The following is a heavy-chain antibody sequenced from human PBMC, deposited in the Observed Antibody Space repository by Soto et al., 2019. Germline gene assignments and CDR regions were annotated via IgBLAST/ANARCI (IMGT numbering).Heavy chain of an antibody. CDR1: GFTFSSSV. V-gene: IGHV3-23*01. D-gene: IGHD2-2*01. CDR2: ISGNNEYI. CDR3: APGRFCSSAACLAAE. J-gene: IGHJ4*02. Sequence: DVQLLESGGGLVQPGGSLRLSCAASGFTFSSSVMHWSRQAPGKGLEWVSGISGNNEYIKYADSVKGRFTISRDNFKNTLFLQMNSLRVEDTALYYCAPGRFCSSAACLAAEWGQGTLINVSS.